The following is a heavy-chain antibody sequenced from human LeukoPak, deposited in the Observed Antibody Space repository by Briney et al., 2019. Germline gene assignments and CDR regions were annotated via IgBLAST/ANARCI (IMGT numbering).Heavy chain of an antibody. CDR1: GGSISSSSYY. V-gene: IGHV4-39*07. CDR2: IYYSGST. Sequence: PSETLSLTCTVSGGSISSSSYYWGWIRQPPGKGLEWIGSIYYSGSTYYNPSLKSRVTISVDTSKNQFSLKLSSVTAADTAVYYCAGYSLSMVRGEGPWGQGTLVTVSS. J-gene: IGHJ5*02. D-gene: IGHD3-10*01. CDR3: AGYSLSMVRGEGP.